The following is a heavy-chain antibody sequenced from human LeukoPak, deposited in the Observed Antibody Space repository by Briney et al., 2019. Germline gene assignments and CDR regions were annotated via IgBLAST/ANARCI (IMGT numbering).Heavy chain of an antibody. CDR1: GFTLSSYE. V-gene: IGHV3-48*03. D-gene: IGHD2-15*01. Sequence: GGSLRLSCAASGFTLSSYEMNWVRQAPGKGLEWVSYISSSVSTIYYADSVKGRFTISRDSSKNTQFLQMNRLRTEDAAVYYCAKAPVTTCRGAFCYPFDYWGLGTLVTVSS. CDR3: AKAPVTTCRGAFCYPFDY. J-gene: IGHJ4*02. CDR2: ISSSVSTI.